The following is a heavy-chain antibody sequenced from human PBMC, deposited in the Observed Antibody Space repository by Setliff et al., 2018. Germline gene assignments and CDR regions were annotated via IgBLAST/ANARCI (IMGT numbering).Heavy chain of an antibody. V-gene: IGHV1-3*01. CDR2: INAGNGNT. Sequence: ASVKVSCKASGYSFAKYALHWVRQAPGQRLEWMGWINAGNGNTKCSQNFQGRATITRDTSASTAYVELSSLRSEDTAVYYCATGFLRYDILTGYYQRPHYFEYWGQGTLVTVSS. J-gene: IGHJ4*02. D-gene: IGHD3-9*01. CDR3: ATGFLRYDILTGYYQRPHYFEY. CDR1: GYSFAKYA.